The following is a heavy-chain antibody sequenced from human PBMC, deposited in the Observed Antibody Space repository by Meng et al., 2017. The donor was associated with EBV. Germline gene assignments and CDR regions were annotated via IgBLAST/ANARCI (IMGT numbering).Heavy chain of an antibody. CDR2: IYWDDDK. D-gene: IGHD6-13*01. Sequence: TTLKESCPPLLKPPQTPPLTCTFSGFSLSTSGVGVGWIRQPPGKALEWLALIYWDDDKRYSPSLKSRLTITKDTSKNQVVLTMTNMDPVDTATYYCAHRRDEYSSSWYGWFDPWGQGTLVTVSS. V-gene: IGHV2-5*02. J-gene: IGHJ5*02. CDR3: AHRRDEYSSSWYGWFDP. CDR1: GFSLSTSGVG.